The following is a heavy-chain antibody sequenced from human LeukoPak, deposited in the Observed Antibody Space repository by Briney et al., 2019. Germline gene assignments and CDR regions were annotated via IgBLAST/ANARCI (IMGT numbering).Heavy chain of an antibody. Sequence: PGGSLRLSCAASGFTFSNYEMNWVRQAPGKGLEWVSYISSSGSTIYYADSVKGRFTISRDNAKNSLYLQMNSLRVEDTAVYYCARSAGTWFDPWGQGTLVTVSS. CDR2: ISSSGSTI. V-gene: IGHV3-48*03. CDR1: GFTFSNYE. J-gene: IGHJ5*02. CDR3: ARSAGTWFDP. D-gene: IGHD1-1*01.